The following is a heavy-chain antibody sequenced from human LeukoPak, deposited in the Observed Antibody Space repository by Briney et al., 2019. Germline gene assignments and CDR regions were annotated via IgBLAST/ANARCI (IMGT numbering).Heavy chain of an antibody. J-gene: IGHJ4*02. V-gene: IGHV1-2*02. D-gene: IGHD5-24*01. CDR1: GYTFTGYY. Sequence: GASVKDSCKASGYTFTGYYMHWVRPAAGQGVEWMGWINPNSGGTNYAQKFQGRVTRTRDTSISKAYMELSRLRSDDTAVYYCASFPGSGATILYGDDYWGQGTLVTVSS. CDR3: ASFPGSGATILYGDDY. CDR2: INPNSGGT.